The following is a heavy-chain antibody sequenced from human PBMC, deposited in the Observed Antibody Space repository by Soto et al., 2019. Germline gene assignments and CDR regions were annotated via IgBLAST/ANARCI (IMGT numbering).Heavy chain of an antibody. CDR3: AREVAYGEEAFDY. J-gene: IGHJ4*02. Sequence: GGSLRLSCATSGLTFSSSEMNWVRQAPGKGLEWVSYISSSGDTIYNADSMKGRFTISRDNARDSMHLQMNSRRGEDTAIYYCAREVAYGEEAFDYWGQGTLVPVS. V-gene: IGHV3-48*03. D-gene: IGHD4-17*01. CDR2: ISSSGDTI. CDR1: GLTFSSSE.